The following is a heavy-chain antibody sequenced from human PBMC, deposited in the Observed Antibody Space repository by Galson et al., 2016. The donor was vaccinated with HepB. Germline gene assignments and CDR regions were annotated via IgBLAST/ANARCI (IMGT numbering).Heavy chain of an antibody. V-gene: IGHV3-33*01. CDR3: AREQGAKLEKGNNWFDH. CDR2: LWYDGSDK. J-gene: IGHJ5*02. D-gene: IGHD1-26*01. Sequence: SLRLSCAASGFSFRYFGMHWVRQAPGKGLEWVAILWYDGSDKAYADSVKGRFTISRDNSENTLYLQMNSLRDEDTAVYYCAREQGAKLEKGNNWFDHWGQGTLVTVSS. CDR1: GFSFRYFG.